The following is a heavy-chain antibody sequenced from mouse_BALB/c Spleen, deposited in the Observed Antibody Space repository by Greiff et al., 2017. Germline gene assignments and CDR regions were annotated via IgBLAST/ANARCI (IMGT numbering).Heavy chain of an antibody. CDR2: ISSGSSTI. CDR3: AREWDEGFAY. Sequence: EVKLMESGGGLVQPGGSRKLSCAASGFTFSSFGMHWVRQAPEKGLEWVAYISSGSSTIYYADTVKGRFTISRDNPKNTLFLQMTSLRSEDTAMYYCAREWDEGFAYWGQGTLVTVSA. V-gene: IGHV5-17*02. D-gene: IGHD4-1*01. CDR1: GFTFSSFG. J-gene: IGHJ3*01.